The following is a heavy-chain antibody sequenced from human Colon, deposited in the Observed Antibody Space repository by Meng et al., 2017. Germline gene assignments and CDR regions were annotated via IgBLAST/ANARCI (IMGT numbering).Heavy chain of an antibody. J-gene: IGHJ1*01. CDR2: ISQSGSS. CDR1: GGSISSTNW. CDR3: ARGDGSIGFTPAGQ. D-gene: IGHD1-26*01. Sequence: QVPLQESGPGLVKPSGTLSLTCVVSGGSISSTNWWSWIRQPPGKGLEWIGEISQSGSSNYNPSLKSRVTMSLDKSKNHFFLNLSSVSAADTAVYYCARGDGSIGFTPAGQWGQGTLVTVSS. V-gene: IGHV4-4*02.